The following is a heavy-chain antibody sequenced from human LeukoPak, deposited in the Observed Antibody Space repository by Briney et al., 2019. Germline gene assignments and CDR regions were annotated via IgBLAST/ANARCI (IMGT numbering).Heavy chain of an antibody. CDR1: GFTFSNYA. CDR3: AREEGPTFGY. V-gene: IGHV3-48*04. Sequence: QTGGSLRLSCAASGFTFSNYAMSWVRQAPGKGLEWVSYISSSSSTIYYADSVKGRFTISRDNAKNSLYLQMNSLRAEDTAVYYCAREEGPTFGYWGQGTLVTVSS. J-gene: IGHJ4*02. CDR2: ISSSSSTI.